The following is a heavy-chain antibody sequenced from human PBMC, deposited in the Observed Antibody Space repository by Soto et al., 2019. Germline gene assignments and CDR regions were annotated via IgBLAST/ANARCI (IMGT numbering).Heavy chain of an antibody. D-gene: IGHD3-9*01. Sequence: PGGSLRLSCAASGFTFSSYSMNWVRQAPGKGLEWVSYISSSSSTIYYADSVKGRFTISRDNAKNSLYLQMNSLRAEDTAVYYCARDTRTGSYYDILTGYYLETLDVFDIWGQGTMVTGSS. J-gene: IGHJ3*02. CDR2: ISSSSSTI. CDR1: GFTFSSYS. CDR3: ARDTRTGSYYDILTGYYLETLDVFDI. V-gene: IGHV3-48*01.